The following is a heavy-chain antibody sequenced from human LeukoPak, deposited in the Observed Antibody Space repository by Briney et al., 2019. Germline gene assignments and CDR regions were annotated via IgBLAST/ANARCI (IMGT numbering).Heavy chain of an antibody. CDR1: GFTVSSNY. Sequence: GGSLRLSCAASGFTVSSNYMSWVRQAPGKGLEWVSAISGSGGSTYYADSVKGRFTISRDNSKNTLYLQMNSLRAEDTAVYYCAKGRSWETQLFDYWGQGTLVTVSS. CDR3: AKGRSWETQLFDY. J-gene: IGHJ4*02. D-gene: IGHD6-13*01. CDR2: ISGSGGST. V-gene: IGHV3-23*01.